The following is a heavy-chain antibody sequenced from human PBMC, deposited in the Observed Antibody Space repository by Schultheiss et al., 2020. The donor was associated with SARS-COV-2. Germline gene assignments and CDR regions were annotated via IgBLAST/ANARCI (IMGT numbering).Heavy chain of an antibody. CDR3: AREVTTVTTYSFDY. D-gene: IGHD4-17*01. V-gene: IGHV3-48*03. CDR1: GITFDDYA. Sequence: GGSLRLSCAASGITFDDYAMHWVRQAPGKGLEWVSYISSSGSTIYYADSVKGRFTISRDNAKNSLYLQMNSLRAEDTAVYYCAREVTTVTTYSFDYWGQGTLVTVSS. J-gene: IGHJ4*02. CDR2: ISSSGSTI.